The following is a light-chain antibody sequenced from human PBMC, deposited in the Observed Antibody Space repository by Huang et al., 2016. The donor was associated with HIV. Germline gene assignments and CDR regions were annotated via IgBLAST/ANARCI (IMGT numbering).Light chain of an antibody. CDR3: QHYYRAPFT. J-gene: IGKJ2*01. Sequence: DIQMTQSPSSLSASVGDKVNITCRASQDIANSLAWYQQRPGKAPKLLLYSTSRFSGSGSGTHYTLTISDLQSEDPATYYCQHYYRAPFTFGQGTRLEIK. CDR2: S. CDR1: QDIANS. V-gene: IGKV1-NL1*01.